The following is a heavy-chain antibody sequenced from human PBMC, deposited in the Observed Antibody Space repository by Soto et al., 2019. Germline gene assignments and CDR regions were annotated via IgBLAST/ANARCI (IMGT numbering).Heavy chain of an antibody. V-gene: IGHV1-2*04. D-gene: IGHD6-13*01. J-gene: IGHJ3*02. CDR2: INPNSGGT. Sequence: ASVKVSCKASGYTFTGYYMHWVRQAPGQGLEWMGWINPNSGGTNYAQKFQGWVTMTRDTSISTAYMELSRLRSDDTAVYYCERGGIAGEDAFDIWGQGTMVTVSS. CDR3: ERGGIAGEDAFDI. CDR1: GYTFTGYY.